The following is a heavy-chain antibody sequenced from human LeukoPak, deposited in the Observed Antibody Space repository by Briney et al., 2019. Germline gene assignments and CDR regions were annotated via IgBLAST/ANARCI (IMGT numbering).Heavy chain of an antibody. Sequence: GGSLRLSCAASGFTVSSNYMSWVRQAPGKGLEWVSVIYSGGSTYYAGSVKGRFTISRDNSKNTLYLQMNSLRAEDTAVYYCASPYSYGSDAFDIWGQGTMVTVSS. CDR1: GFTVSSNY. CDR3: ASPYSYGSDAFDI. J-gene: IGHJ3*02. D-gene: IGHD5-18*01. CDR2: IYSGGST. V-gene: IGHV3-66*02.